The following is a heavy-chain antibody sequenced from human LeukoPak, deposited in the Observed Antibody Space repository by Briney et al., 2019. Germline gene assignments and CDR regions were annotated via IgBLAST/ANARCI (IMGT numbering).Heavy chain of an antibody. J-gene: IGHJ4*02. V-gene: IGHV3-48*03. CDR2: ISSSGSTI. CDR3: ARAMVWYRSSSSDLDY. Sequence: QSGGSLRLSCAASGFTFSSYEMNWVRQAPGKGLEWVSYISSSGSTIYYADSVKGRFTISRDNAKNSLYLQMNSLRAEDTAVYYCARAMVWYRSSSSDLDYWGQGTLVTVSS. D-gene: IGHD6-13*01. CDR1: GFTFSSYE.